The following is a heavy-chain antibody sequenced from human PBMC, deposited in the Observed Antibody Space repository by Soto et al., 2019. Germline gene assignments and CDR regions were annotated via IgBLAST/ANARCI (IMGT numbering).Heavy chain of an antibody. CDR2: IYYNGNT. Sequence: QVQLQESGPGLVKPSQTLSLTCTVSDGSITSAAYYWSWIRQHPGKGLEWIGYIYYNGNTYYNPSLKSRVTISVDTSKYQFSLKLTSLSAADTAVYYCARARFGQLAIPWYFDLWGRGTLVTVSS. J-gene: IGHJ2*01. V-gene: IGHV4-31*03. CDR1: DGSITSAAYY. D-gene: IGHD6-13*01. CDR3: ARARFGQLAIPWYFDL.